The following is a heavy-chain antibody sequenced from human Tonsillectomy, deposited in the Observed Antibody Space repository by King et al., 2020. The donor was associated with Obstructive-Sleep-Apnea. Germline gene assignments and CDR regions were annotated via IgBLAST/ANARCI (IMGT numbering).Heavy chain of an antibody. J-gene: IGHJ3*02. Sequence: HVQLQESGPGLVKPSQTLSLTCTVSGGSISSGGYYWRWIRQHPGKGLEWIGYIYYSGSTYYNPSLKSRVTISVDTSKNQFSLKLSSVTAADTAVYYCARDRLRPGGAFDIWGQGTMVTVSS. V-gene: IGHV4-31*03. CDR2: IYYSGST. D-gene: IGHD1-26*01. CDR1: GGSISSGGYY. CDR3: ARDRLRPGGAFDI.